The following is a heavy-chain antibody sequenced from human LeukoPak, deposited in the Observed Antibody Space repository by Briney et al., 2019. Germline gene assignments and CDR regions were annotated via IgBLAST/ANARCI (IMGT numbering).Heavy chain of an antibody. CDR1: GGSISSGDYY. CDR2: IYYSGST. D-gene: IGHD3-16*02. J-gene: IGHJ5*02. V-gene: IGHV4-30-4*01. CDR3: ARHAGYDYVWGSYRPPDSNWFDP. Sequence: KASQTLSLTCTVSGGSISSGDYYWSWIRQPPGKGLEWIGYIYYSGSTNYNPSLKSRVTISVDTSKNQFSLKLSSVTAADTAVYYCARHAGYDYVWGSYRPPDSNWFDPWGQGTLVTVSS.